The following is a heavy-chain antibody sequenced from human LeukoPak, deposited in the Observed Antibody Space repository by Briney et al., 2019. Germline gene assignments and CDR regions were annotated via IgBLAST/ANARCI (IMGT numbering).Heavy chain of an antibody. Sequence: GGSLRLSCGASGFTFSDYYMSWLRPAPGKGLEWVTYISSDGSIINYADPVKGRFTTPTANAKNSLYLQMNSLRAEDTAVYYCARVVLPFGSDSSRGLGYNWFDPWGQGTLVTVSS. CDR1: GFTFSDYY. J-gene: IGHJ5*02. CDR3: ARVVLPFGSDSSRGLGYNWFDP. D-gene: IGHD6-13*01. CDR2: ISSDGSII. V-gene: IGHV3-11*04.